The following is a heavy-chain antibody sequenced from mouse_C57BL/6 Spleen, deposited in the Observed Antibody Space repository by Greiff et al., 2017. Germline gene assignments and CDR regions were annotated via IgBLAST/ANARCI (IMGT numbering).Heavy chain of an antibody. V-gene: IGHV1-72*01. CDR1: GYTFTSYW. Sequence: VQLQQPGAELVKPGASVKLSCKASGYTFTSYWMHWVKQRPGRGLEWIGRIDPNSGGTKYNEKFKSKATLTVDKPSSTAYMQRSSLTSEDSAVYYCARRYGSSLWYFDVWGTGTTVTVSS. D-gene: IGHD1-1*01. CDR2: IDPNSGGT. J-gene: IGHJ1*03. CDR3: ARRYGSSLWYFDV.